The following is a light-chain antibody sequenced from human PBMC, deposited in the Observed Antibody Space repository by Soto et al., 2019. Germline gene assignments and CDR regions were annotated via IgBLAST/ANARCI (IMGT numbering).Light chain of an antibody. J-gene: IGKJ4*01. Sequence: DGVMTQSPLSLPVTLGQPASISCRSSQSLVYSDGNTSLNRFQQRPGQSPRRLKYKVSNRDSGVPDRFSGGGSGNDFALKINWAEAGDVGVYYCFQGTHRPPTFGGGTKVEIK. CDR2: KVS. CDR1: QSLVYSDGNTS. CDR3: FQGTHRPPT. V-gene: IGKV2-30*01.